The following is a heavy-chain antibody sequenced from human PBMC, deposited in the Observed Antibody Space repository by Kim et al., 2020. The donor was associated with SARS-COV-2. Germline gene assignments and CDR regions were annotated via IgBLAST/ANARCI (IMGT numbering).Heavy chain of an antibody. Sequence: SETLSLTCIVSGASISSYYWSWIRQPPGKGLEWIGFVSHSGDTNYNPSLKSQVTISVDTSKNQFSLNLNSVTAADTAVFYCARHAKHGYFWADYFDYWGQGTLVTVSS. CDR1: GASISSYY. V-gene: IGHV4-59*08. J-gene: IGHJ4*02. D-gene: IGHD3-16*01. CDR2: VSHSGDT. CDR3: ARHAKHGYFWADYFDY.